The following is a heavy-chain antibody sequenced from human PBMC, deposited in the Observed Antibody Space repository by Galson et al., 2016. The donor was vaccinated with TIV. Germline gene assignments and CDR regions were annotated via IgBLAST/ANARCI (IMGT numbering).Heavy chain of an antibody. D-gene: IGHD1-20*01. CDR2: FFYSGGT. CDR3: ARVSITGTSPPRGYFDY. CDR1: GDSISSSSYY. J-gene: IGHJ4*02. Sequence: TLSLTCTVSGDSISSSSYYWGWIRQPPGKGLEWIENFFYSGGTNSNPSLKSRVTISVDTSKNQFSLRLSSVTAADTAVYYCARVSITGTSPPRGYFDYWGQGSLVTVSS. V-gene: IGHV4-39*07.